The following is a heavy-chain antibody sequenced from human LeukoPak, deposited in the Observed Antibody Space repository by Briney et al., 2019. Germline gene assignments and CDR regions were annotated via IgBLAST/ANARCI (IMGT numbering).Heavy chain of an antibody. CDR1: GFTFSSYA. V-gene: IGHV3-30*04. CDR3: ARSSSGYFHFDY. Sequence: GGSLRLSCAASGFTFSSYAVHWVRQAPGKGLEWVAVISYDGSNKYYADSVKGRFTISRDNSKNTLYLQMNSLRAEDTAVYYCARSSSGYFHFDYWGQGTLVTVSS. D-gene: IGHD3-22*01. J-gene: IGHJ4*02. CDR2: ISYDGSNK.